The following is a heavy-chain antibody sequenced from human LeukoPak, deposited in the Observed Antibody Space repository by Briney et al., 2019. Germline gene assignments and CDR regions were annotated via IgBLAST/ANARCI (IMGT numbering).Heavy chain of an antibody. D-gene: IGHD4-11*01. V-gene: IGHV3-74*01. CDR1: GFTFSRYW. Sequence: GGSLRLSCAASGFTFSRYWMHWVRQAPGKGLVWVSRINTDGRTVTYADSVKGRFTISRDNAKNTLYLQMNSLRAEDTAVYYCVRSAFLTTEFYFDYWGHGTLVTVSS. CDR2: INTDGRTV. J-gene: IGHJ4*01. CDR3: VRSAFLTTEFYFDY.